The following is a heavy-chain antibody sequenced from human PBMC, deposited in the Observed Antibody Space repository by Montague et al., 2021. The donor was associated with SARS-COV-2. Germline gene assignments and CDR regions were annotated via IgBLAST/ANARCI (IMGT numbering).Heavy chain of an antibody. CDR1: GDSISTDNW. Sequence: SETLSLTCVVSGDSISTDNWWTWVRLPPGKGLEWVGEIYHTGSTKYKPSLKSRVSMSADKSWNQFSLRLTSVTAADTAVYYCARGTKRVFTYDYDSSGYASDYRGQGTLVTVSS. V-gene: IGHV4-4*02. D-gene: IGHD3-22*01. CDR3: ARGTKRVFTYDYDSSGYASDY. J-gene: IGHJ4*02. CDR2: IYHTGST.